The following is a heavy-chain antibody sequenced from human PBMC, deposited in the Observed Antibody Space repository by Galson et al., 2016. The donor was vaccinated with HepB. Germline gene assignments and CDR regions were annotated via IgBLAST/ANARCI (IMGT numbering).Heavy chain of an antibody. J-gene: IGHJ4*02. V-gene: IGHV3-23*01. D-gene: IGHD4-23*01. CDR3: AKEPGLRWSGGFDY. CDR2: ISGSGGST. CDR1: GFTFSSYA. Sequence: SLRLSCAASGFTFSSYAMSWVRQAPGEGLEWVSTISGSGGSTYYADSVKGRFTISRDNSQNTLYLQINSLRAEDTAVSYCAKEPGLRWSGGFDYWGQGTLVTVSS.